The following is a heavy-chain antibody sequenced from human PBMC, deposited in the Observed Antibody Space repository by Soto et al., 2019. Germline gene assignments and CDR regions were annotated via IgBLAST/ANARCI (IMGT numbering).Heavy chain of an antibody. V-gene: IGHV6-1*01. CDR3: ARTHYDFWSGYYPYYYYYYGMDV. D-gene: IGHD3-3*01. CDR2: TYYRSKWYN. Sequence: SQTLSLTCAISGGSVSSNSAAWNWIRQSPSRGLEWLGRTYYRSKWYNDYAVSVKSRITINPDTSKNQFSLQLNSVTPEDTAVHYCARTHYDFWSGYYPYYYYYYGMDVWGQGTTVTVS. J-gene: IGHJ6*02. CDR1: GGSVSSNSAA.